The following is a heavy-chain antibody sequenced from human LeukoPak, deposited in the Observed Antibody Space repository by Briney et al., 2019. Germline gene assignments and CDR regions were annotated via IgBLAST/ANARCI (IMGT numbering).Heavy chain of an antibody. D-gene: IGHD3-9*01. CDR1: GFTVSSNY. J-gene: IGHJ4*02. Sequence: GGSLRLSCAASGFTVSSNYMSWVRQAPGKGLEWVSGIYSGGSTYYADSVKGRFTISRDSSKNTLYLQMNSLRAEDTAVYYCARGGDILTGYYSYFDYWGQGTLVTVSS. CDR3: ARGGDILTGYYSYFDY. V-gene: IGHV3-53*01. CDR2: IYSGGST.